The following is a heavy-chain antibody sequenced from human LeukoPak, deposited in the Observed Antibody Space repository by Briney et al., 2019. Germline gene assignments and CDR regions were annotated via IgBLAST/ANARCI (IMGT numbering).Heavy chain of an antibody. V-gene: IGHV1-46*01. D-gene: IGHD4-17*01. CDR2: INPSGGST. Sequence: ASVNVSCKASGYTFTSYYMHWVRQAPGQGLEWMGIINPSGGSTSYAQKFQGRVTLTRDTSISTAYMEVSSLRSEDTAVYYCATTVTQEYYYHYGLDVWGQGTTVTVSS. CDR1: GYTFTSYY. CDR3: ATTVTQEYYYHYGLDV. J-gene: IGHJ6*02.